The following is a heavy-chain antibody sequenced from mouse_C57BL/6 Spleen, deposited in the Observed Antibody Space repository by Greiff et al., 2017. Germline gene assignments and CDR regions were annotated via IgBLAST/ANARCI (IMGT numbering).Heavy chain of an antibody. CDR2: INPSSGYT. CDR3: ATFGDRFDY. J-gene: IGHJ2*01. CDR1: GYTFTSYT. Sequence: QVQLQQSGAELARPGASVKMSCKASGYTFTSYTMHWVKQRPGQGLEWIGYINPSSGYTKYNQKFKDKATLTADKSSSTAYMQLSSLTSENSAVYYCATFGDRFDYWGQGTTLTVSS. D-gene: IGHD3-3*01. V-gene: IGHV1-4*01.